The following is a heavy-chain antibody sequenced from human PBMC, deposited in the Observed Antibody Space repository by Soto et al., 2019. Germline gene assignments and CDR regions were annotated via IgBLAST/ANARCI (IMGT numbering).Heavy chain of an antibody. J-gene: IGHJ4*02. V-gene: IGHV4-34*01. CDR1: GGSFSGYY. D-gene: IGHD2-8*02. CDR3: ARDKITGLFDY. Sequence: QVQLQQWGAGLLKPSETLSLTCAVYGGSFSGYYWTWIRQPPGTGLEWIGEINHSGSTNYNPSLKSRVTISGDTSKNPFSLKLTSVTAAVTAVYYCARDKITGLFDYWCQGTLVTVSS. CDR2: INHSGST.